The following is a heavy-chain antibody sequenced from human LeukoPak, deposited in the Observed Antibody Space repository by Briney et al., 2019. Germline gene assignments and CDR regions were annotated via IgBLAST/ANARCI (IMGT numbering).Heavy chain of an antibody. CDR3: ARVSSGRYFDY. CDR1: GSTSSDYY. Sequence: GGSLRLSCAASGSTSSDYYMSWIRQAPGKGLEWVSSISSSSTYTNYADSVKGRFTISRDNAKNSLYLQMNSLRAEDTALYYCARVSSGRYFDYWGQGTLVTVSS. V-gene: IGHV3-11*06. D-gene: IGHD6-19*01. CDR2: ISSSSTYT. J-gene: IGHJ4*02.